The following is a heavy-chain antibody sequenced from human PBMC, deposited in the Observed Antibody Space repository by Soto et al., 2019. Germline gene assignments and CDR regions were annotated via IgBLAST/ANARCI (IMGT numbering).Heavy chain of an antibody. Sequence: EVQLLESGGGLVQPGGSLRLSCAASGFTFSNYAMSWVRQAPGKGLEWVSAISGSGGSTYYADSVRGRFTISRDNSKNTLNLQMNSLTAEDTAVYYCAKGGSQYSSSHGDYWGQGSLVTASS. J-gene: IGHJ4*02. CDR2: ISGSGGST. V-gene: IGHV3-23*01. D-gene: IGHD6-6*01. CDR1: GFTFSNYA. CDR3: AKGGSQYSSSHGDY.